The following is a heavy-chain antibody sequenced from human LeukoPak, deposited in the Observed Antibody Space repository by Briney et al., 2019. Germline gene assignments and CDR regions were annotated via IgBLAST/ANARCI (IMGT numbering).Heavy chain of an antibody. J-gene: IGHJ4*02. CDR1: GSVFSRLT. Sequence: GGSLRLSCAASGSVFSRLTMNWIRQAPGKGLEWVSYITNSGRSTNYADAVKGRFTISRDNAKKSVYLEMTDLRAEDTAVYYCAREASGNYHVFDSWGQGTLVTVSS. CDR2: ITNSGRST. V-gene: IGHV3-11*04. CDR3: AREASGNYHVFDS. D-gene: IGHD1-26*01.